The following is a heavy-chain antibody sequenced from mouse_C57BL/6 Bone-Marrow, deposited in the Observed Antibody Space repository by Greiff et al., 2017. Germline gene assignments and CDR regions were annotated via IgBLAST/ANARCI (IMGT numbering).Heavy chain of an antibody. D-gene: IGHD1-1*01. J-gene: IGHJ4*01. CDR2: INPYNGDT. CDR1: GYSFTGYF. CDR3: ARRDYYGSSYRVFYAMDY. V-gene: IGHV1-20*01. Sequence: VHVKQSGPELVKPGDSVKISCKASGYSFTGYFMNWVMQSHGKSLEWIGRINPYNGDTFYNQKFKGKATLTVDKSSSTAHMELRSLTSEDSAVYYCARRDYYGSSYRVFYAMDYWGQGTSVTVSS.